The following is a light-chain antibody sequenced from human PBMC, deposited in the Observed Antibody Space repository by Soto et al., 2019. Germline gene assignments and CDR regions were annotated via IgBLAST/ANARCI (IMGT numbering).Light chain of an antibody. CDR2: DAS. J-gene: IGKJ4*01. CDR1: QGISSA. V-gene: IGKV1D-13*01. Sequence: AIQLTQSPSSLSASVGDRVTLTCRASQGISSALAWCQQKPGKAPTLLIYDASSMESGVPSRFSGSGSGTDFTLTISSLQPEDFAAYYCHQFNNYPLTFGGGTKVEIK. CDR3: HQFNNYPLT.